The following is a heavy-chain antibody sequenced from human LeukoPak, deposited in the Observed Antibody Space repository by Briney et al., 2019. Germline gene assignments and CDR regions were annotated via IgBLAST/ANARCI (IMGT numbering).Heavy chain of an antibody. CDR1: GFTFSSYG. CDR3: ARDGGATAVAGLFDY. Sequence: GGSLRLSCAASGFTFSSYGMHWVRQAPGKGLERVAVIWYDGSNKYYADSVKGRFTISRDNSKNTLYLQMNSLRAEDTAVYYCARDGGATAVAGLFDYWGQGTLVTVSS. J-gene: IGHJ4*02. V-gene: IGHV3-33*01. D-gene: IGHD6-19*01. CDR2: IWYDGSNK.